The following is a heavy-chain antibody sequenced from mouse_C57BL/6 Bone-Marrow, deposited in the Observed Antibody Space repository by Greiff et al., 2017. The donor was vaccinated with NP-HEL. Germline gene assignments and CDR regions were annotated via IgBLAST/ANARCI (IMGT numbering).Heavy chain of an antibody. Sequence: VQLQQSGAELVKPGASVTLSCKASGYTFTEYTIHWVKQRYGQGLEWIGWFYPGSVSIKYNETFQHKATLTADKSSSTVYMELSRLTSEDSAVYFCAGHGRLRPDYAMDYWGQGTSVTVSS. J-gene: IGHJ4*01. V-gene: IGHV1-62-2*01. CDR2: FYPGSVSI. D-gene: IGHD2-4*01. CDR3: AGHGRLRPDYAMDY. CDR1: GYTFTEYT.